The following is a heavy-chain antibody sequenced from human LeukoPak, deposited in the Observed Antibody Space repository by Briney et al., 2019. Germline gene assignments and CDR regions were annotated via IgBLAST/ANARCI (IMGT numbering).Heavy chain of an antibody. Sequence: GGSLRLSCAASGFTFSDYYMSWIRQAPGKGLEWVSYISSSGSTIYYADSVKGRFTISRDNAKNSLYLQMNSLRAEDTAVYYCAKERTYYYDSSGYYLGDWGQGTLVTVSS. CDR2: ISSSGSTI. J-gene: IGHJ4*02. CDR1: GFTFSDYY. V-gene: IGHV3-11*01. CDR3: AKERTYYYDSSGYYLGD. D-gene: IGHD3-22*01.